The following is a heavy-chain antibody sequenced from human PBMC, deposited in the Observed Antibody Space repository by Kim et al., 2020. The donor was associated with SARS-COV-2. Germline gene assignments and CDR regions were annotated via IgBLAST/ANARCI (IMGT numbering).Heavy chain of an antibody. V-gene: IGHV1-69*01. Sequence: GTPTYAPRVQGGVTITADESTNTAYMELSSLKSDDTAVYYCAREWQLVLDFWGQGSLVTVSS. CDR3: AREWQLVLDF. CDR2: GTP. D-gene: IGHD6-6*01. J-gene: IGHJ4*02.